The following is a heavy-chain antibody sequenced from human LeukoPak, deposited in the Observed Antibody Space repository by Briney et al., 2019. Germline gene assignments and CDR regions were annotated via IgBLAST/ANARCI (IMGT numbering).Heavy chain of an antibody. CDR1: GGTFNTYG. CDR3: ARVLRYASPYFDI. Sequence: SVKVSCKASGGTFNTYGFNWVRQAPGQGLEWMGGIIPFVGPAKYAQSFQDRVTITADESTSTAYMELSSLTSEDTAMYFCARVLRYASPYFDIWGQGTLVTVSS. J-gene: IGHJ4*02. D-gene: IGHD4-17*01. V-gene: IGHV1-69*13. CDR2: IIPFVGPA.